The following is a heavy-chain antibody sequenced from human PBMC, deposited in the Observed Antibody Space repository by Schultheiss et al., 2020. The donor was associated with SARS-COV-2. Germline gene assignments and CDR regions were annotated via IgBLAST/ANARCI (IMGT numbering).Heavy chain of an antibody. CDR2: ISGSGGST. Sequence: GESLKISCAASGFTFSSYAMSWVRQAPGKGLEWVSAISGSGGSTYYADSVKGRFTISRDNSKNTLYLQMNSLRAEDTAVYYCAREKGRVAVAAQRYFDLWGRGTLVTVSS. CDR3: AREKGRVAVAAQRYFDL. CDR1: GFTFSSYA. D-gene: IGHD6-19*01. J-gene: IGHJ2*01. V-gene: IGHV3-23*01.